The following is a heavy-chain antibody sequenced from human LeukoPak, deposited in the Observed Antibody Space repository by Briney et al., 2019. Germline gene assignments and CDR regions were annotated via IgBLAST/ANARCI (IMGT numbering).Heavy chain of an antibody. CDR3: AKTLAAAGTAY. J-gene: IGHJ4*02. CDR1: GLTFSSYA. Sequence: PGGSLRLSCAASGLTFSSYAMNWVRQAPGKGLEWVSAISASGGITYYADSVKGRFTIPRDNSKNTLYLQMNSLRAEDTAVYYCAKTLAAAGTAYWGQGTLVTVSS. V-gene: IGHV3-23*01. CDR2: ISASGGIT. D-gene: IGHD6-13*01.